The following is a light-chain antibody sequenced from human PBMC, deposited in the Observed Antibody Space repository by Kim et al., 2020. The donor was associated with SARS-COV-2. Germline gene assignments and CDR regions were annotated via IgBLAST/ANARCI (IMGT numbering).Light chain of an antibody. V-gene: IGLV6-57*03. CDR1: SGSIASNY. Sequence: NFMLTQPHSVSESPGKTVTISCTRSSGSIASNYVQWYQQRPGSAPTTVIYEDNQRLSGVPDRFSGSIDSSSNSASLTISGLKTEDEADYYCQSHDNSKRVVFGGGTQLTVL. CDR2: EDN. J-gene: IGLJ2*01. CDR3: QSHDNSKRVV.